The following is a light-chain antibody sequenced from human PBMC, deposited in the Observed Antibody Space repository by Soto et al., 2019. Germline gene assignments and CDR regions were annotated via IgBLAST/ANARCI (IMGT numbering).Light chain of an antibody. V-gene: IGKV3-11*01. J-gene: IGKJ5*01. CDR3: QQRENWPPIT. Sequence: EVVLTQSPVTLSLSPGERATLSCRASQSVNRYLAWYQQKPGQAPRLLIYDTSNRATGIPARFSGSGSGTDFTLTISSLEPEDFAVYYCQQRENWPPITFGQGTRLEIK. CDR2: DTS. CDR1: QSVNRY.